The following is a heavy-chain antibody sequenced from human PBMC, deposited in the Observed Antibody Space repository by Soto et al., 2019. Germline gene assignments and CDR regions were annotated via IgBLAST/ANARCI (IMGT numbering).Heavy chain of an antibody. V-gene: IGHV4-30-2*01. CDR2: IYHSGST. Sequence: SETLSLTCAVSGGSISSGGYSWSWIRQPPGKGLEWIGYIYHSGSTYYNPSLKSRVTISVDRSKNQFSLKLSSVTAADTVVYYCARYYSSSWYYFDYWGQGTLVTVSS. CDR3: ARYYSSSWYYFDY. D-gene: IGHD6-13*01. J-gene: IGHJ4*02. CDR1: GGSISSGGYS.